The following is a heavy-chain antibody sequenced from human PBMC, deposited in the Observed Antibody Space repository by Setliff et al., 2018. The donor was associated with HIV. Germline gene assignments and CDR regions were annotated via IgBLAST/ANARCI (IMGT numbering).Heavy chain of an antibody. J-gene: IGHJ4*02. CDR3: ARDFSTYYSIDS. CDR2: ISSGSASI. Sequence: GGSLRLSCRGFRTTFSGYGLTWVRQAPGKGLEWIAYISSGSASIDYADSVKGRFTISRDNSKNTLYLQMNSLRTDDTAVYFCARDFSTYYSIDSWGQGTLVTVS. D-gene: IGHD3-22*01. CDR1: RTTFSGYG. V-gene: IGHV3-48*01.